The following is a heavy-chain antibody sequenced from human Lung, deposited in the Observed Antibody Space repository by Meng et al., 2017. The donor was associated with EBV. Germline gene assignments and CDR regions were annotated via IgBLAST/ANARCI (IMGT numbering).Heavy chain of an antibody. V-gene: IGHV4-34*02. CDR2: INYSGIT. CDR1: GMSFRSSY. D-gene: IGHD4-11*01. J-gene: IGHJ4*02. CDR3: AADPLLDDYGNSFDY. Sequence: VPLQQWGAGLLKTSETLSLTRGVSGMSFRSSYWSGIRQPPGKGLEWIGQINYSGITNYNPSLKSRVTISVDTSKNQFSLSLNSVTAADTAVYYCAADPLLDDYGNSFDYWGQGTLVTVSS.